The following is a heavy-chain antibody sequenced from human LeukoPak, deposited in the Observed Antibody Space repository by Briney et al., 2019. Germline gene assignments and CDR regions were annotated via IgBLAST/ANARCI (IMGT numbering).Heavy chain of an antibody. J-gene: IGHJ4*02. CDR2: ISTNGGTT. CDR1: GFTFSSYA. Sequence: PGGSLRLSCAASGFTFSSYAMHWVRQAPGKGLEYVSAISTNGGTTYYGDSVKGRFTLSRDNSKNMLYLQMGSLRAEDMAVYYCARGKGIYCGGDCSALGYWGQGTLVTVSS. CDR3: ARGKGIYCGGDCSALGY. D-gene: IGHD2-21*02. V-gene: IGHV3-64*02.